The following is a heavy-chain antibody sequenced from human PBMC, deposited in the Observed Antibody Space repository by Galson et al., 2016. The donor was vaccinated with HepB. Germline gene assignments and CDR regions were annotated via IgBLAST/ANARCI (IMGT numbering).Heavy chain of an antibody. V-gene: IGHV4-31*03. Sequence: TLSLTCTVSGGSISRGSYYWSWIRQHPGKGLEWIGYIYYSGSTYYTPSLKSRITISVDTSKNQFSLKLSSVTAADTAVYYCARGLVLLWFRKPDAFDFWGQGTMVTVSS. CDR1: GGSISRGSYY. J-gene: IGHJ3*01. D-gene: IGHD3-10*01. CDR2: IYYSGST. CDR3: ARGLVLLWFRKPDAFDF.